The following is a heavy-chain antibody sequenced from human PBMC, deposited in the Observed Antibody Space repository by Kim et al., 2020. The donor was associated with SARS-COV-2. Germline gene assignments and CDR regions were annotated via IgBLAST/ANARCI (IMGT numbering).Heavy chain of an antibody. D-gene: IGHD6-19*01. CDR3: ARIGQWLPPYYYYYGMDV. CDR1: GYTFTSYG. J-gene: IGHJ6*02. Sequence: ASVKVSCKASGYTFTSYGISWVRQAPGQGLEWMGWISAYNGNTNYAQKLQGRVTMTTDTSTSTAYMELRSLRSDDTAVYYCARIGQWLPPYYYYYGMDVWGQGTTVTVSS. CDR2: ISAYNGNT. V-gene: IGHV1-18*01.